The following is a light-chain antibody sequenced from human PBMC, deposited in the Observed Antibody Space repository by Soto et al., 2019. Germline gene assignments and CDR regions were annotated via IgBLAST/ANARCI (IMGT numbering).Light chain of an antibody. CDR1: QSVSSSY. Sequence: EIVLTQSPGTLSLSPGERATLSCRASQSVSSSYLAWYQQKPCQTPRLLIYGASSRATGIPDRFSGSGSVTDFTLTISRLEPEDFAVYYCQQYGNSPYTFGQGTKLGIK. V-gene: IGKV3-20*01. CDR3: QQYGNSPYT. J-gene: IGKJ2*01. CDR2: GAS.